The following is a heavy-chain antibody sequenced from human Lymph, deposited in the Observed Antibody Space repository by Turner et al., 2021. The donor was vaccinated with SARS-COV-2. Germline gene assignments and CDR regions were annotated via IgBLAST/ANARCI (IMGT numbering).Heavy chain of an antibody. CDR1: GFTVSSTY. J-gene: IGHJ4*02. CDR2: IYSGGST. Sequence: EVLLVESGGGLIQPGGSLRPSCAASGFTVSSTYMTWVRQAPGKGLEWVPLIYSGGSTDYADSVKGRFTISRDNSKNTLYLQMNSLRADDTAVYYCARVLPYGDYFDYWGQGTLVTVSS. D-gene: IGHD4-17*01. CDR3: ARVLPYGDYFDY. V-gene: IGHV3-53*01.